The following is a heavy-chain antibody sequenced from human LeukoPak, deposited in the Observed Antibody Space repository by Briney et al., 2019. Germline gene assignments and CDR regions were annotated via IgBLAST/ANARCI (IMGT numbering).Heavy chain of an antibody. CDR1: GFTFDDYA. J-gene: IGHJ5*02. CDR3: AKGPKRYFDWLGNWFDP. V-gene: IGHV3-9*03. D-gene: IGHD3-9*01. Sequence: GGSLRLSCAASGFTFDDYATHWVRQAPGKGLEWVSGISWNSGSIGYADSVKGRFTISRDNAKNSLYLQMNSLRAEDMALYYCAKGPKRYFDWLGNWFDPWGQGTLVTVSS. CDR2: ISWNSGSI.